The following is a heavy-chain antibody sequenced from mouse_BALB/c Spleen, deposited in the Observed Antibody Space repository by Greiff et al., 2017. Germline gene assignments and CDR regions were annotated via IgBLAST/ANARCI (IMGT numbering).Heavy chain of an antibody. J-gene: IGHJ4*01. D-gene: IGHD2-1*01. CDR3: ANDNYYAMDD. Sequence: EVMLVESGGGLVQPGGSLKFSCAASGFTFSSYAMSWVRQTPEKRLEWVASISSGGSTYYPDSVKGRFTISRDNARNNLYLQMSSLRSEDTAMYYCANDNYYAMDDWGQGTSVTVSS. CDR2: ISSGGST. V-gene: IGHV5-6-5*01. CDR1: GFTFSSYA.